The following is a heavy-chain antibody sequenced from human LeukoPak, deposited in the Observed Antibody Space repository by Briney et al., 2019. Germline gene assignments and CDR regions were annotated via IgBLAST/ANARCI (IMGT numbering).Heavy chain of an antibody. J-gene: IGHJ3*02. CDR2: INPDSSAT. CDR3: VRGQEVWELLPDDGFDM. D-gene: IGHD1-26*01. Sequence: GGSLRLSCAASGFSFSTYWLHWVRQTPGKGLMWVSRINPDSSATSYADSVKGRFTSSRDNAENTLYLRMNSLRREDTAVYYCVRGQEVWELLPDDGFDMWGQGTKVTVAS. CDR1: GFSFSTYW. V-gene: IGHV3-74*01.